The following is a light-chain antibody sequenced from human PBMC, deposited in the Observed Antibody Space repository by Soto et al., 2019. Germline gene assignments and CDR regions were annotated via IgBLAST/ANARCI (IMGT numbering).Light chain of an antibody. V-gene: IGKV3-15*01. J-gene: IGKJ4*01. Sequence: EIVMTQSPATLSVSPGERATLSCRAGQSVSSKLAWYQQKPGQSPRLLIHGASTRATGIPARFGGSGSGTEFTLTISSLQSEDFAVYYCQQYNNWPLTFGGGTKVEI. CDR3: QQYNNWPLT. CDR1: QSVSSK. CDR2: GAS.